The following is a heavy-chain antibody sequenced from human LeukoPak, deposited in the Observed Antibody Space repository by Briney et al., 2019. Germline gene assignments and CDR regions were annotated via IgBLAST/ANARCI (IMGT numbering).Heavy chain of an antibody. CDR2: ISTSSSHM. CDR1: GFTFSSYA. Sequence: GGSLRLSCAASGFTFSSYAISWVRHAPGKGLEFVSSISTSSSHMYYADSVKGRFTISRDNSKNTLYLQMNSLRAEDTAVYYCAREGDSSGWSTLDYWGQGTLVTVSS. J-gene: IGHJ4*02. V-gene: IGHV3-21*01. CDR3: AREGDSSGWSTLDY. D-gene: IGHD6-19*01.